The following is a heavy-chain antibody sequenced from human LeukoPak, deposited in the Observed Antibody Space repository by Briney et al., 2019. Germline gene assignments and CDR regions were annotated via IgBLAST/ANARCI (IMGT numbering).Heavy chain of an antibody. CDR3: AHRYYDSSGFDY. D-gene: IGHD3-22*01. CDR1: GSSLSTSGVG. V-gene: IGHV2-5*02. Sequence: SGPTLVNPTQTLTLTCTFSGSSLSTSGVGVGWIRQPQGKALEWHALIYWDDDKRYSPSLKSRLTITKATSKNQVVLTKTNMDPVDTATYYCAHRYYDSSGFDYWGQGTLVTVSS. CDR2: IYWDDDK. J-gene: IGHJ4*02.